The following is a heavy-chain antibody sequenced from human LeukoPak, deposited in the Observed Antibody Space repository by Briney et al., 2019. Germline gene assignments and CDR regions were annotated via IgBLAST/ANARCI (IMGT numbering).Heavy chain of an antibody. CDR3: ARLYSYGYGFL. CDR1: GGSISSSSYY. CDR2: IYYSGST. V-gene: IGHV4-39*01. Sequence: PSETLSLTCTVSGGSISSSSYYWGWIRQPPGKGLEWIGSIYYSGSTYYNPSLKSRVTISVDTSKNQFSLKLSSVIAADTAVYYCARLYSYGYGFLWGQGTLVTVSS. J-gene: IGHJ4*02. D-gene: IGHD5-18*01.